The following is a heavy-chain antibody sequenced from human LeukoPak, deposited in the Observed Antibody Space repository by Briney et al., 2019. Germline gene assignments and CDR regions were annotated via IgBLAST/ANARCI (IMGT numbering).Heavy chain of an antibody. J-gene: IGHJ6*03. V-gene: IGHV1-2*02. CDR1: GYTFTGYY. Sequence: GASVKVSCKTSGYTFTGYYMHWVRQAPGQGLEWMGWINPNSGGTNYAQKFQGRVTMTRDMSTGTFYMELNSLKFEDTAVYYCARGSGILPYSTSYYYYYMDVWGKGTTVTISS. CDR2: INPNSGGT. CDR3: ARGSGILPYSTSYYYYYMDV. D-gene: IGHD6-6*01.